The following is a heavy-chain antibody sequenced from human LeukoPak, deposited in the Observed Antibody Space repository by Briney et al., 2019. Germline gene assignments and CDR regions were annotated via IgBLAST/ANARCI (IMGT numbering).Heavy chain of an antibody. CDR3: ARVDGDYGDYYYYMDV. V-gene: IGHV4-31*03. J-gene: IGHJ6*03. CDR1: GGSISNGGYY. D-gene: IGHD4-17*01. CDR2: IYYSGST. Sequence: PSETLSLTCTVSGGSISNGGYYWSWIRQHPGKGLEWIGYIYYSGSTYYNPSLNSRVTISVDTSENQFSLTLSSVTAADTAVYYCARVDGDYGDYYYYMDVWGKGTTVTVSS.